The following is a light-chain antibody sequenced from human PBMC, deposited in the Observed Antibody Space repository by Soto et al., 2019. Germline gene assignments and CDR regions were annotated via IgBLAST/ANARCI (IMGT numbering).Light chain of an antibody. Sequence: QSVLTQPPSVSGAPGQRVTISCTGSSSNIGAGYDVHWYQQLPGTAPKLLIYGNSNRPSGVPDRFSGSKSGTSASLAITGLQAEDEADYYCQSYDSSVKVFGTGTKVTVL. V-gene: IGLV1-40*01. CDR3: QSYDSSVKV. CDR1: SSNIGAGYD. CDR2: GNS. J-gene: IGLJ1*01.